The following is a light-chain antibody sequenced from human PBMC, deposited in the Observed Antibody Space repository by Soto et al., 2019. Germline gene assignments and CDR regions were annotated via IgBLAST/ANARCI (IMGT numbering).Light chain of an antibody. Sequence: DIQLTQSPSFLSASIGDRVTITCRASQGISNYLAWYQQKPGKAPKLLIFAASTLQSGVPSRFSGSGSGTEFTLTISSLQPEDFATYLCPQVNSSPFTFGPGTKVDIK. J-gene: IGKJ3*01. CDR3: PQVNSSPFT. CDR2: AAS. V-gene: IGKV1-9*01. CDR1: QGISNY.